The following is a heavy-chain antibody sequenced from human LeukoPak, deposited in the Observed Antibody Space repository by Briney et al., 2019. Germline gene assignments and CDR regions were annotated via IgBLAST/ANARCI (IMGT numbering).Heavy chain of an antibody. D-gene: IGHD3-10*01. CDR1: GYTLTELS. J-gene: IGHJ4*02. CDR3: ATQITPRVGELLYNY. CDR2: FDPEDGET. V-gene: IGHV1-24*01. Sequence: GASVKVSCTVSGYTLTELSMHWVRQAPGKGLEWMGGFDPEDGETIYAQKFQGRVTMTENTSTDTTYMELSSLRSEDTAVYYCATQITPRVGELLYNYWGQGTLVTVSS.